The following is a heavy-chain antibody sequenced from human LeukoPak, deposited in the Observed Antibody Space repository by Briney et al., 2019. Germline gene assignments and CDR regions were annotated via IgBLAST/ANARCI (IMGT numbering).Heavy chain of an antibody. CDR1: GFTFSSYG. D-gene: IGHD2-2*01. CDR2: IRYDGSNK. J-gene: IGHJ4*02. V-gene: IGHV3-30*02. CDR3: ARSDQGPEE. Sequence: PGGSLRLSCAASGFTFSSYGMHWVRQAPGKGLEWVAFIRYDGSNKYYADSVKGRFIVSRDNAKNSLYLQITSLRGDDTALYYCARSDQGPEEWGKGTLVTVSS.